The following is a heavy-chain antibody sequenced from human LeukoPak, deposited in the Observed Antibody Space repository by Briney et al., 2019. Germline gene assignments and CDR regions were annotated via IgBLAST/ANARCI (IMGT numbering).Heavy chain of an antibody. J-gene: IGHJ5*02. Sequence: SETLSLTCTVSGGSISSYYWSWIRQPPGKGPECIGYIYYSGTTNYNPSLKSRVTISVDTSKNQFSLNLSSVTAADTAVYYCAINPREGGRWFDPWGQGTLVTVSS. CDR1: GGSISSYY. V-gene: IGHV4-59*08. CDR2: IYYSGTT. CDR3: AINPREGGRWFDP.